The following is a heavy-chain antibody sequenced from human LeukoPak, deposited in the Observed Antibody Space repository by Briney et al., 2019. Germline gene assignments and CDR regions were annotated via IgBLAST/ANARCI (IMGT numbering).Heavy chain of an antibody. V-gene: IGHV5-51*01. CDR2: IYPGDSDT. Sequence: PGESLKISCKGSGYSFTSYWIGWVRQMPGKGLEWMGIIYPGDSDTRYSPSFQGQATISADKSISTAYLQWSSLKASDTAMYYCARHAPPSYYYYYYMDVWGKGTTVTVSS. J-gene: IGHJ6*03. CDR1: GYSFTSYW. CDR3: ARHAPPSYYYYYYMDV.